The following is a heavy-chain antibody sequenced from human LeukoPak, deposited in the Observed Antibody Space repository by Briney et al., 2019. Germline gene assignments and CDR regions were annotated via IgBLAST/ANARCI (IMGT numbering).Heavy chain of an antibody. CDR3: ARWAMYSSSNWSDP. J-gene: IGHJ5*02. D-gene: IGHD6-6*01. Sequence: ASVKVSCKASGYTFTSYGISWVRQAPGQGLEWMGWISAYNGNTNYAQKLQGRVTMATDTSTSTAYMELRSLRSDDTAVYYCARWAMYSSSNWSDPWGQGTLVTVSS. CDR1: GYTFTSYG. CDR2: ISAYNGNT. V-gene: IGHV1-18*01.